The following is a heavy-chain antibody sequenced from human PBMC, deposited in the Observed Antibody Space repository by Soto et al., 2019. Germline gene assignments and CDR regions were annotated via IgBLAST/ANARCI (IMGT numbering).Heavy chain of an antibody. CDR3: ETESTPYSSGPIDY. Sequence: GGSLRLSCAASGFSFSTYGMHWVRQAPGKGLEWVAAISHHGSNKYYADSVKGRFTISRDNSKNTQYLQLNSLRAEDTAVYYCETESTPYSSGPIDYWGQGTLVTVSS. CDR1: GFSFSTYG. V-gene: IGHV3-30*03. J-gene: IGHJ4*02. CDR2: ISHHGSNK. D-gene: IGHD6-19*01.